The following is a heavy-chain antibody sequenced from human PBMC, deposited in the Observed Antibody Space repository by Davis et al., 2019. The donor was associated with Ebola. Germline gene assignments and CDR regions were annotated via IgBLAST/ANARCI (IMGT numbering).Heavy chain of an antibody. CDR2: IYHSGTT. V-gene: IGHV4-39*07. CDR3: ARRLVASYHFDK. D-gene: IGHD5-12*01. CDR1: GGSISSSSSY. Sequence: SETLSLTCTVFGGSISSSSSYWGWVRQPPGKGLEWIGEIYHSGTTNYNPSLKSRVTISVDKSKNQFSLKVSSVTAADTAVYFCARRLVASYHFDKWGQGTLVTVSS. J-gene: IGHJ4*02.